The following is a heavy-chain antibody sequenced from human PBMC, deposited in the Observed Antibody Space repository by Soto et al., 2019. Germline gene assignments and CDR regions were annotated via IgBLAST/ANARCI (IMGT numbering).Heavy chain of an antibody. CDR2: ISSNGGST. D-gene: IGHD6-13*01. CDR1: TVSRSG. CDR3: VIASVGRHMTYSYG. J-gene: IGHJ6*01. Sequence: TVSRSGRPSFHQTKKKGLEYVSAISSNGGSTYYANSVKGRFTISRDNSKNTLYLQMGSLRAEDMAVYYCVIASVGRHMTYSYG. V-gene: IGHV3-64*01.